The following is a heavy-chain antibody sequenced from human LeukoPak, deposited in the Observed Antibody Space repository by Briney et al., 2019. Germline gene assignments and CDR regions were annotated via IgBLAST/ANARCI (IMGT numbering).Heavy chain of an antibody. Sequence: GESLKISCKGSGYTFTTYWIAWVRQMAGEGLEWMGIIYPGDSETRYSPSFQGQVTISADKSITTAYLQWGSLKASDTAMYYCTRSPRDGYHDAFDIWGQGTMVPVFS. V-gene: IGHV5-51*01. D-gene: IGHD5-24*01. CDR2: IYPGDSET. CDR3: TRSPRDGYHDAFDI. CDR1: GYTFTTYW. J-gene: IGHJ3*02.